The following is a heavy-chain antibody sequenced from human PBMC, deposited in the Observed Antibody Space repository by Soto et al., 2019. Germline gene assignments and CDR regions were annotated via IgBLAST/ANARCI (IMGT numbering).Heavy chain of an antibody. D-gene: IGHD3-10*01. CDR1: GFTFSSYA. CDR2: IYTSGST. J-gene: IGHJ4*02. CDR3: ARDTSLYASGSFPPM. V-gene: IGHV3-23*01. Sequence: GGSLRLSCAASGFTFSSYAMSWVRQAPGKGLEWVSVIYTSGSTYYADSVKGRFTISRDNSKNTVYLQMNSLRAEDTATYYCARDTSLYASGSFPPMWGQGTLVTVSS.